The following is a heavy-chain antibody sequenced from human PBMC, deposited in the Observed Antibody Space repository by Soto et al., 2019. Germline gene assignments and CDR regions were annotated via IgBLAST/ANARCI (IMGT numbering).Heavy chain of an antibody. Sequence: SETLSLTCTVSGGSISTYYWSWIRQAPGKGLEWLGYIYYNGNSYYNPSLTSRLTMSVXXXXXXFXLXLXXXPAADTAVYYCARAPGLGVAHIDYWGQGTLVTVS. D-gene: IGHD6-19*01. V-gene: IGHV4-59*01. J-gene: IGHJ4*02. CDR1: GGSISTYY. CDR2: IYYNGNS. CDR3: ARAPGLGVAHIDY.